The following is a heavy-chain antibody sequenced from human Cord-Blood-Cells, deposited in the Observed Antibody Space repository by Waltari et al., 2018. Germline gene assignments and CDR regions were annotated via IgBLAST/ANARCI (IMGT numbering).Heavy chain of an antibody. D-gene: IGHD3-3*01. Sequence: QVQLQQWGAGLLKPSETLSLTCAVYGGSFRGFYWIWIRPPPGKGLEWIGEINHSGSTNYNPSLKSRVTISVDTSKNQFSLKLSSVTAADTAVYYCARAGADFWSGYYDYWGQGTLVTVSS. V-gene: IGHV4-34*01. CDR1: GGSFRGFY. CDR2: INHSGST. J-gene: IGHJ4*02. CDR3: ARAGADFWSGYYDY.